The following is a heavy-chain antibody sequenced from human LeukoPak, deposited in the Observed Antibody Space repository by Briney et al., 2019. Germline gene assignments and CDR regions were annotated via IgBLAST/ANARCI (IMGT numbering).Heavy chain of an antibody. D-gene: IGHD3-22*01. CDR2: ISSSSSTI. Sequence: PGRSLRLSCAASGFTFDDYAMHWVRQAPGKGLEWVSYISSSSSTIYYADSVKGRFTISRDNAKNSLYLQMNSLRDEDTAVYYCARNYRTYYYDSSGYSSYYFDYWGQGTTVTVSS. J-gene: IGHJ4*03. CDR3: ARNYRTYYYDSSGYSSYYFDY. CDR1: GFTFDDYA. V-gene: IGHV3-48*02.